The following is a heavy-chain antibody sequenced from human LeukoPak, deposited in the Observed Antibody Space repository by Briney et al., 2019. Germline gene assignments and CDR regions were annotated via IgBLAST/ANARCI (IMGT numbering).Heavy chain of an antibody. CDR3: AKDRGKGYDILTGYQEFDY. CDR2: ISGSGGST. CDR1: GFTFSSYG. J-gene: IGHJ4*02. V-gene: IGHV3-23*01. Sequence: GGSLRLSCAASGFTFSSYGMSWVRQAPGKGLEWVSAISGSGGSTYYADSVKGRFSIARDNCKNRLDLQMNSLRAEDTAVYYCAKDRGKGYDILTGYQEFDYWGQGTLVTVSS. D-gene: IGHD3-9*01.